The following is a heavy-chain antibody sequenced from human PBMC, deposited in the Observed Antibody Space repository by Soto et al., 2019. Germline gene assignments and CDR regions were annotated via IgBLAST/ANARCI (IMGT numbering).Heavy chain of an antibody. CDR1: GGSISGYY. V-gene: IGHV4-59*12. Sequence: SETLSLTCTVSGGSISGYYWSWIRKPPGKGLEWIGYMYNTGSTVYNPSFKSRVTISVDTSKNQFSLYLQMNSLRAGNTAVYYCARDTAAAGMDVWGQGTTVTVSS. CDR2: MYNTGST. D-gene: IGHD6-13*01. J-gene: IGHJ6*02. CDR3: ARDTAAAGMDV.